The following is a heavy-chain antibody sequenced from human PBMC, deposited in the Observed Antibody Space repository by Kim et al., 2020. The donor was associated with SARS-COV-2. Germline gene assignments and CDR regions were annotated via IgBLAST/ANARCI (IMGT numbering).Heavy chain of an antibody. J-gene: IGHJ3*02. CDR2: ISYDGSNK. Sequence: GGSLRLSCAASGFTFSSYAMHWVRQAPGKGLEWVAVISYDGSNKYYADSVKGRFTISRDNSKNTLYLQMNSLRAEDTAVYYCARDASSGWEHDAFDIWGQGTMVTVSS. V-gene: IGHV3-30*04. D-gene: IGHD6-19*01. CDR1: GFTFSSYA. CDR3: ARDASSGWEHDAFDI.